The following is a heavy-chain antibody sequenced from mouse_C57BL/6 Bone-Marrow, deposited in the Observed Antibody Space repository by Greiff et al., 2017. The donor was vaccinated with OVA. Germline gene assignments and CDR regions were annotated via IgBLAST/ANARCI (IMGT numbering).Heavy chain of an antibody. CDR1: GYSITSGYY. CDR3: ARAPSTWFAY. Sequence: ESGPGLVKPSQSLSLTCSVTGYSITSGYYWNWIRQFPGNKLEWMGYISYDGSNNYNPSLKNRISITRDTSKNQFFLKLNSVTTEDTATYYCARAPSTWFAYWGQGTLVTVSA. J-gene: IGHJ3*01. CDR2: ISYDGSN. V-gene: IGHV3-6*01.